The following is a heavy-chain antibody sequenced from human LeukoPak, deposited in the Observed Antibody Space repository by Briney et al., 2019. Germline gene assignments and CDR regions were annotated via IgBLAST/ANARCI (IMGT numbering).Heavy chain of an antibody. J-gene: IGHJ5*02. CDR2: IYYSGTI. Sequence: SETLSLTCTVSGGSISSFYWSWIRQPPGKGLEWIGYIYYSGTIHDNPSRKSRVTMSIDTSKNQLSLKLSSVTAADTAVYFCARSRGYDYYGGYWFDPWGQGTLVTVSS. V-gene: IGHV4-59*01. D-gene: IGHD5-12*01. CDR3: ARSRGYDYYGGYWFDP. CDR1: GGSISSFY.